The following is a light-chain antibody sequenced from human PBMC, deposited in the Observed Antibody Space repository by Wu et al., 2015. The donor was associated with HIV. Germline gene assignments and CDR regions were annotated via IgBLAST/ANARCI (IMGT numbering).Light chain of an antibody. Sequence: EIVLTQSPGTLSLSPGERATLSCRASQSVNSNYLAWYQQKPGQAPRLLIYGASSRATGIPDRFSGSGSGADFILTISRLEPEDFAVYYCQQYGSSPQTFGQGTKAEIK. V-gene: IGKV3-20*01. CDR3: QQYGSSPQT. CDR2: GAS. CDR1: QSVNSNY. J-gene: IGKJ1*01.